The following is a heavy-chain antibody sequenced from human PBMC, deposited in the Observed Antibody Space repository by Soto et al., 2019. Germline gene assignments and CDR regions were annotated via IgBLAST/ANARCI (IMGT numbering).Heavy chain of an antibody. J-gene: IGHJ4*02. D-gene: IGHD7-27*01. CDR3: ARGPNWGYRFDS. Sequence: QVQLVQSGAEVKKPGSSVKVSCEASGGTFSGHAISWVRQAPGQGPEWMGGLIPLFGTTQNAQNFQERLTITADKSTRTAYMELTRLRFEDTAIYSCARGPNWGYRFDSWGQGTLVTVYS. CDR1: GGTFSGHA. CDR2: LIPLFGTT. V-gene: IGHV1-69*06.